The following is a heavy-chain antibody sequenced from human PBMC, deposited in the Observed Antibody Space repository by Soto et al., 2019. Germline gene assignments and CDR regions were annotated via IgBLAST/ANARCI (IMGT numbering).Heavy chain of an antibody. Sequence: SGPTLVNPTQTLTLTCTFSGFSLSNSGMRVSWIRQPPGKALEWLARIDWDNDKFYKTSLRTRLTISKDTSRNQVVLTMTNMDPLDTATYYCARVPRYSSGWNFDYWGQGTLVTVSS. CDR1: GFSLSNSGMR. CDR2: IDWDNDK. V-gene: IGHV2-70*04. D-gene: IGHD6-19*01. J-gene: IGHJ4*02. CDR3: ARVPRYSSGWNFDY.